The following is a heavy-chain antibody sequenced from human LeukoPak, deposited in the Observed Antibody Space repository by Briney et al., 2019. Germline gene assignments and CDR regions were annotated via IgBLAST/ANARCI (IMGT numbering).Heavy chain of an antibody. V-gene: IGHV1-2*02. CDR1: GYTFTAYY. D-gene: IGHD6-13*01. Sequence: SVNVSCKASGYTFTAYYLHWVRQAPGQRLEWMGYIYPKSSDTNYAQNFQGRVTMTMDTSISTVYMELSRLTSDDTAVYYCVRDEAAAKTNALDIWVQGTKVTVSS. CDR3: VRDEAAAKTNALDI. CDR2: IYPKSSDT. J-gene: IGHJ3*02.